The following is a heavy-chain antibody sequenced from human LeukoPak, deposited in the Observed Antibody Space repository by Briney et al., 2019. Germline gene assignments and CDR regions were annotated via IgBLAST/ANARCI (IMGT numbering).Heavy chain of an antibody. CDR3: ARDGRGGYLDY. CDR2: IRYDGSNK. Sequence: PGGSLRLSCAASGFTFSSHGMHWVRQAPGKGLEWVTFIRYDGSNKYYADSVKGRFTISRDNSKNTLYLQMNSLRAEDTAIYYCARDGRGGYLDYWGRGTLVTVSS. CDR1: GFTFSSHG. J-gene: IGHJ4*02. V-gene: IGHV3-30*02. D-gene: IGHD3-22*01.